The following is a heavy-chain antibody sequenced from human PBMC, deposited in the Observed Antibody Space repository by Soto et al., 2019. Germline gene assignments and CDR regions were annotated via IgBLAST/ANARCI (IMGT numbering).Heavy chain of an antibody. Sequence: PSETLSLTCTVSGGSISSSSYYWGWIRQPPGKGLEWIGSIYYSGSTYYNPSLKSRVTISVDTSKNQFSLKLSSVTAADTAVYYCARRGYSSSWARYGGWFDPWGQGTLVTVSS. V-gene: IGHV4-39*01. CDR3: ARRGYSSSWARYGGWFDP. CDR2: IYYSGST. D-gene: IGHD6-13*01. J-gene: IGHJ5*02. CDR1: GGSISSSSYY.